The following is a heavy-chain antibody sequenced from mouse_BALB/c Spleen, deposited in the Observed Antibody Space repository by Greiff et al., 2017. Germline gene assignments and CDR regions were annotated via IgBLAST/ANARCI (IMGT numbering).Heavy chain of an antibody. Sequence: EVHLVESGGGLVKPGGSLKLSCAASGFTFSSYTMSWVRQTPEKRLEWVATISSGGSYTYYPDSVKGRFTISRDNAKNTLYLQMSSLKSEDTAMYYCTRALITTVVATPGYFDVWGAGTTVTVSS. CDR2: ISSGGSYT. D-gene: IGHD1-1*01. V-gene: IGHV5-6-4*01. CDR1: GFTFSSYT. J-gene: IGHJ1*01. CDR3: TRALITTVVATPGYFDV.